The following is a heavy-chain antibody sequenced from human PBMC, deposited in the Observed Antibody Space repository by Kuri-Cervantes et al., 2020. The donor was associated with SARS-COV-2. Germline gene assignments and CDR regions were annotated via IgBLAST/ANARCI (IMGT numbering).Heavy chain of an antibody. CDR2: INHSGST. CDR3: ARGSNAPYYYYYYMDV. Sequence: SETLSLTGAVYGGSFSGYYWSWIRQPPGKGLEWIGEINHSGSTNYNPSLKSRVTISVDTSKNQFSLKLSSVTAADTAVYYCARGSNAPYYYYYYMDVWGKGTTVTVSS. CDR1: GGSFSGYY. J-gene: IGHJ6*03. V-gene: IGHV4-34*01.